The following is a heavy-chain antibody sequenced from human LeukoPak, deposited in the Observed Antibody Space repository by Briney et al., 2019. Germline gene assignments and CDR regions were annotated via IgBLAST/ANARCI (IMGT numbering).Heavy chain of an antibody. D-gene: IGHD6-19*01. V-gene: IGHV3-30*02. CDR3: AKNFLRIAVAHAGN. Sequence: GGSLRLSCAASGFTFSSSDMHWGRKAPGKGQELVAFIRNDGSNKDYADSVKGRFTISRDNSRNTLYLQMNSLRPEDTAVYFCAKNFLRIAVAHAGNWGQGTLVTVSS. CDR2: IRNDGSNK. J-gene: IGHJ4*02. CDR1: GFTFSSSD.